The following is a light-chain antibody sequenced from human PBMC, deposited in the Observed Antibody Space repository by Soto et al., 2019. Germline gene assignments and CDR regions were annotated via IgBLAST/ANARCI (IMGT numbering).Light chain of an antibody. Sequence: QSVLTQPPSMSGAPGQRVTISCTGSSSNIGAGYDVHWYQLLPGTAPKLLIYGNTNRPSGVPDRFSGSKSGTSASLAITGLRAEDEADYYCQSHACSLNSWVFGGGTKLTVL. CDR3: QSHACSLNSWV. J-gene: IGLJ3*02. CDR1: SSNIGAGYD. CDR2: GNT. V-gene: IGLV1-40*01.